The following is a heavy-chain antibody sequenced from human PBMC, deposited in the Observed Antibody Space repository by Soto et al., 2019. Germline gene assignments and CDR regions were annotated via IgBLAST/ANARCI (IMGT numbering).Heavy chain of an antibody. Sequence: EVQLVESGGGLIQPGTSLRLSCAASGFTFSNFWMHWVRQAPGKGLVWVARINSDGSSTSYADSVKGRFTISRDNAKNTLYGQMNSLRAEDTAVYYCARDLRYCSGGTCYLYYYGMDVWGPGTTVTVSS. J-gene: IGHJ6*02. CDR3: ARDLRYCSGGTCYLYYYGMDV. CDR2: INSDGSST. D-gene: IGHD2-15*01. V-gene: IGHV3-74*01. CDR1: GFTFSNFW.